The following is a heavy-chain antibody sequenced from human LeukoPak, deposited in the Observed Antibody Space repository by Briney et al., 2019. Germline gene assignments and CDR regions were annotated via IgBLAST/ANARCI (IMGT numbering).Heavy chain of an antibody. CDR3: ARDVRVVVVPAAMMSWFDP. J-gene: IGHJ5*02. D-gene: IGHD2-2*01. V-gene: IGHV1-18*01. CDR2: ISAYNGNT. Sequence: GASVKVSCKASGYTFTSYGISWVRQAPGQGLEWMGWISAYNGNTNYAQKLQGRVTMTTDTSTSTAYMELRSLRPDDTAVYYCARDVRVVVVPAAMMSWFDPWGQGTLVTVSS. CDR1: GYTFTSYG.